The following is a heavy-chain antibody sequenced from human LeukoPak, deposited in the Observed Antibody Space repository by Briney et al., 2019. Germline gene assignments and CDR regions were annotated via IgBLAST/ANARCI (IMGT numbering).Heavy chain of an antibody. CDR1: GFAFSSYA. CDR2: ITTISHYI. Sequence: PGGSLRLSCAASGFAFSSYAMSWVRQAPGKGLEWLSSITTISHYIYYAGAVRGRFTISRGNAKNSLYLQMNSLRGEDTAVYYCARSGGPGTYHQLRYNWFDPWGQGTLVTVSS. J-gene: IGHJ5*02. D-gene: IGHD3-10*01. V-gene: IGHV3-21*01. CDR3: ARSGGPGTYHQLRYNWFDP.